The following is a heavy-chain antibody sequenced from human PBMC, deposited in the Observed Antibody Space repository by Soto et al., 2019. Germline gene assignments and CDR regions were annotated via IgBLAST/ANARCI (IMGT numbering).Heavy chain of an antibody. CDR1: GFTFSNHG. V-gene: IGHV3-23*01. CDR2: ISSSGGST. D-gene: IGHD6-13*01. Sequence: EVHLLESGGGLVQPGGSLRLSCAASGFTFSNHGMSWARQAPGKGLEWVSSISSSGGSTYYADSVKGRFTTSRDNSKNTLYLQMYSLRVEDTAVYYCAKIGVAGQWYFDLWGRGTLVTVSS. CDR3: AKIGVAGQWYFDL. J-gene: IGHJ2*01.